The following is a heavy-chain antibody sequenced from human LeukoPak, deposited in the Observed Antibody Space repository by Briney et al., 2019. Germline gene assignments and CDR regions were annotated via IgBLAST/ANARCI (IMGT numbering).Heavy chain of an antibody. CDR3: AKDPVVDADY. Sequence: GGSLRLSCAASGFTFSSYAMHWVRQAPGKGLEWVSAISGSGGSTYYADSVKGRFTISRDNSMNTLFLQMNSLRAEDTAVYYCAKDPVVDADYWGQGTLVTVSS. D-gene: IGHD2-15*01. CDR1: GFTFSSYA. CDR2: ISGSGGST. V-gene: IGHV3-23*01. J-gene: IGHJ4*02.